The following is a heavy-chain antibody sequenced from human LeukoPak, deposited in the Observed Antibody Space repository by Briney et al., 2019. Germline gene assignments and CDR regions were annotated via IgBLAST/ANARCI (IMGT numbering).Heavy chain of an antibody. Sequence: GGSLRLSCATSGFTLSIYGMHWVRQVPGKGLEWVAVLWADGTNHYYADSVKGRFTISRDTSKNTLYLQMDSLRVEDTAMYYCARDGPYGDYGQGDYWGQGTLVTVSS. CDR2: LWADGTNH. CDR3: ARDGPYGDYGQGDY. V-gene: IGHV3-33*01. CDR1: GFTLSIYG. J-gene: IGHJ4*02. D-gene: IGHD4-17*01.